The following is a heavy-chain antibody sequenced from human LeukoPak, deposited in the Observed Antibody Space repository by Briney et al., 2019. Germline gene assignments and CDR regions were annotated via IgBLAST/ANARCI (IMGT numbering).Heavy chain of an antibody. CDR2: ISYDGSNK. CDR3: ARVSLPTRQLLRWDFDY. D-gene: IGHD4-23*01. CDR1: GFTFSSYA. J-gene: IGHJ4*02. V-gene: IGHV3-30*04. Sequence: GSLRLSCAASGFTFSSYAMHWVRQAPGKGLEWVAVISYDGSNKYYADSVKGRFTISRDNSKNTLYLQMNSLRAEDTAVYYCARVSLPTRQLLRWDFDYWGQGTLVTVSS.